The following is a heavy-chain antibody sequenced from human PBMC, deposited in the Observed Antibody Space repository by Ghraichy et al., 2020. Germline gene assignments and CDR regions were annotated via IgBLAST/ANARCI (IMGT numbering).Heavy chain of an antibody. J-gene: IGHJ4*02. CDR3: ARGRQQLVR. CDR1: GGSFSGYY. V-gene: IGHV4-34*01. Sequence: SETLPLTCAVYGGSFSGYYWSWIRQPPGKGLEWIGEINHSGSTNYNPSLKSRVTISVDTSKNQFSLKLSSVTAADTAVYYCARGRQQLVRWGQGTLVTVSS. D-gene: IGHD6-13*01. CDR2: INHSGST.